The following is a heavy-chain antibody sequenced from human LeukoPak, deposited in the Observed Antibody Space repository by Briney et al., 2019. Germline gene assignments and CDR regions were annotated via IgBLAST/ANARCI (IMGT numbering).Heavy chain of an antibody. Sequence: PGGSLRLSCAASGFTFSSYAMSWVRQAPGKGLEWVSAISGSGDSTYYADSVKGRFTISRDNSKNTLYLQMNSLRAEDTAVYYCAQAQILWFGELTEYYFDYWGQGTLVTVSS. V-gene: IGHV3-23*01. CDR3: AQAQILWFGELTEYYFDY. CDR1: GFTFSSYA. D-gene: IGHD3-10*01. CDR2: ISGSGDST. J-gene: IGHJ4*02.